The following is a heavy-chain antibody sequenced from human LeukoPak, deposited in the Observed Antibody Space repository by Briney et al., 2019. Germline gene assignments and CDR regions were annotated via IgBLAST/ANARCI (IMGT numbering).Heavy chain of an antibody. J-gene: IGHJ3*02. CDR3: ASGGGGYCSSTSFMGFIYDAFDI. CDR2: FYTSGRI. Sequence: SETLSLTCTVSGGSLRSFYRSWIWHHVGRGLWCIGRFYTSGRINYNTPLKSRVTMSVDTSKNQFSLKLSSVTAAGTAVYYCASGGGGYCSSTSFMGFIYDAFDIWGQGTMVTVSS. D-gene: IGHD2-2*01. V-gene: IGHV4-4*07. CDR1: GGSLRSFY.